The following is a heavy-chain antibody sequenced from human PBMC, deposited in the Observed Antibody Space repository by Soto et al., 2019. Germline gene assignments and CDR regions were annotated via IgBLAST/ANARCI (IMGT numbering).Heavy chain of an antibody. CDR1: GVSITTYY. D-gene: IGHD3-9*01. V-gene: IGHV4-59*08. J-gene: IGHJ6*01. Sequence: QVQLQESGPGLVKPSETLSLTCTVSGVSITTYYWSWVRQPPGKGLEWVGYISYSGSTSDNPSLKSRVTISVDTSKNLLCLKITSVTAADTAVYYGAGHLRLGGLGTFYNYGLYVWGQGSTVTASS. CDR3: AGHLRLGGLGTFYNYGLYV. CDR2: ISYSGST.